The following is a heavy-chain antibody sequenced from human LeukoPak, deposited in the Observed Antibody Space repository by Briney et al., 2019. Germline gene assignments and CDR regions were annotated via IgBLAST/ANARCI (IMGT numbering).Heavy chain of an antibody. CDR1: GYTFTSYG. D-gene: IGHD4-11*01. V-gene: IGHV1-18*01. J-gene: IGHJ6*03. CDR3: ARVRTVTTYYYYYMDV. Sequence: ASVKVSCKASGYTFTSYGISWVRQAPGQGLEWVGWISAYNGNTNYAQKFQGRVTMTTDTSTSTAYMELRSLRSDDTAVYYCARVRTVTTYYYYYMDVWGKGTTVIVSS. CDR2: ISAYNGNT.